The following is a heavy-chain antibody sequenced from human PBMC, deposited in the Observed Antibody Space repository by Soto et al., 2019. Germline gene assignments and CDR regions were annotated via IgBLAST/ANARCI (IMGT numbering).Heavy chain of an antibody. CDR1: GYTFTSYG. CDR3: ARAYTWGVAVAGT. Sequence: ASVKVSCKASGYTFTSYGISWVRQAPGQGLEWMGWISAYNGNTNYAQKLQGRVTMTRNTSISTAYMELSSLRSEDTAVYYCARAYTWGVAVAGTWGQGTLVTVSS. D-gene: IGHD6-19*01. V-gene: IGHV1-18*01. J-gene: IGHJ4*02. CDR2: ISAYNGNT.